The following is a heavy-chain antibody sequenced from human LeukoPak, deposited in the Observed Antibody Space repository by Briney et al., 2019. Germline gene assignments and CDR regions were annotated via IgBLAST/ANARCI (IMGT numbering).Heavy chain of an antibody. CDR3: AREKQSGGTPFDY. D-gene: IGHD2-15*01. CDR1: GFTFTGHS. Sequence: GGSLRLSCVASGFTFTGHSMHWVRQAPGKGLEWVAVVAHDEKTIFYADSLKGRFTVSRDNPKNTVYLQMNSLRDEDTAVYYCAREKQSGGTPFDYWRQGSLVTVSS. CDR2: VAHDEKTI. J-gene: IGHJ4*02. V-gene: IGHV3-30*04.